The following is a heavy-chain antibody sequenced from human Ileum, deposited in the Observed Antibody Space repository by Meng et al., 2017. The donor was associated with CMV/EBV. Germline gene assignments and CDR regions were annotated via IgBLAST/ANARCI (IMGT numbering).Heavy chain of an antibody. Sequence: FTFCRYAMGWVRQAPGKGLEWVSTIQGGDRDTFYTDSVKGRFIISRVNSRNTVFLQMNGLRAEDTAVYYCARYYDFWGGSANVYYFDYWGQGTLVTVSS. J-gene: IGHJ4*02. V-gene: IGHV3-23*03. CDR1: FTFCRYA. D-gene: IGHD3-3*01. CDR3: ARYYDFWGGSANVYYFDY. CDR2: IQGGDRDT.